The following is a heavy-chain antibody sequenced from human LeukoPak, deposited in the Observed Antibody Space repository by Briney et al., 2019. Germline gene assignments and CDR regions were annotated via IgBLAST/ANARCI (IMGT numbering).Heavy chain of an antibody. D-gene: IGHD1-26*01. J-gene: IGHJ2*01. CDR2: TPYDGSDK. V-gene: IGHV3-30*18. CDR1: GFTFNNYG. Sequence: PGGSLRLPYAASGFTFNNYGMLWVRQAPGKGLEWVAVTPYDGSDKHHVDPVKGRFTIASDNSKNTLYLQMNSLTTEDTAVYYCAKIATQWELVLSWYFDFWGRGTLVTVSS. CDR3: AKIATQWELVLSWYFDF.